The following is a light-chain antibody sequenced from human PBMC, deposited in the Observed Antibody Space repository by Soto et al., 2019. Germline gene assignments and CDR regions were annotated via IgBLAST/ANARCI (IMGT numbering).Light chain of an antibody. V-gene: IGLV7-43*01. CDR3: LLFYGDAWV. CDR2: STS. CDR1: TGAVTSGYY. Sequence: QAVVTQEPSLTVSPGGTVTLTCASSTGAVTSGYYPNWFQQKAGQAPRVLIYSTSKKHSWTPARFSGSLLGGKAALTLSGVQPEDEAEYYCLLFYGDAWVFGGGTKLTVL. J-gene: IGLJ3*02.